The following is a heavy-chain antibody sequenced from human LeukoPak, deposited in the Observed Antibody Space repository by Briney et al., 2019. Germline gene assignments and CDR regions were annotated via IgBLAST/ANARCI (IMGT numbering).Heavy chain of an antibody. V-gene: IGHV1-2*02. CDR3: ARGLLVRGVNYFDY. CDR2: INPNSGGT. J-gene: IGHJ4*02. Sequence: ASVKGSCKASGYTFTGYYMHWVRQAPGQGLEWMGWINPNSGGTNYAQKFQGRVTMTRDTSMSTAYMELSRLRSDDTAVYYCARGLLVRGVNYFDYWGQGTLVTVSS. CDR1: GYTFTGYY. D-gene: IGHD3-10*01.